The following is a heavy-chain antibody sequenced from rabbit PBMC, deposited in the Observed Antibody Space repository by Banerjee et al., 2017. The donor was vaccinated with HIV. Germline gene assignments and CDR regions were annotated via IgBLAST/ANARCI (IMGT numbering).Heavy chain of an antibody. Sequence: QSLEESGGDLVKPGASLTLTCKASGFSFSSGYWICWVRQAPGKGLEWIACIYAGSRGSTHYASWAKGRLTISKTSSTTVTLQMTSLTAADTATYFCARGYGDYGYGPYYGMDLWGQGTLVTVS. J-gene: IGHJ6*01. CDR2: IYAGSRGST. CDR3: ARGYGDYGYGPYYGMDL. D-gene: IGHD2-1*01. CDR1: GFSFSSGYW. V-gene: IGHV1S40*01.